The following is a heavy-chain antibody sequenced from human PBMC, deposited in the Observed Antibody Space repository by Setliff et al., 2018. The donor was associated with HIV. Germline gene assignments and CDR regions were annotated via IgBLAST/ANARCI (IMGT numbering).Heavy chain of an antibody. CDR3: ARARYSSGYYVSFDY. V-gene: IGHV4-59*11. CDR2: IYTSGST. D-gene: IGHD6-19*01. Sequence: SETLSLTCTVSGGSISSHYCSWIRQPPGKGLEWIGHIYTSGSTNYNPSLKSRVTISVDTSKNQFSLKLSSVTAADTAVYYCARARYSSGYYVSFDYWGQGTLVTVSS. CDR1: GGSISSHY. J-gene: IGHJ4*02.